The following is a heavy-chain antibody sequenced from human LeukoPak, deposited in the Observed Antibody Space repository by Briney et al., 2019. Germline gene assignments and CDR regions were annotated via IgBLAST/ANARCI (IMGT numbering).Heavy chain of an antibody. J-gene: IGHJ4*02. CDR1: GGSFSGYY. D-gene: IGHD3-22*01. CDR3: ARGASGYYFDY. CDR2: INHSGST. V-gene: IGHV4-34*01. Sequence: SETLSLTCAVYGGSFSGYYWSWIRQPPGKGLEWIGEINHSGSTNYNPSLKSRVTISVDTSKNRFSLKLSSVTAADTAVYYCARGASGYYFDYWGQGTLVTVSS.